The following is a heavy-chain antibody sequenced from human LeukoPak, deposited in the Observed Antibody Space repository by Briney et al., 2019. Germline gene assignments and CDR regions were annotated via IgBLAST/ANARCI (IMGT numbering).Heavy chain of an antibody. Sequence: GASVKVSCKASGYTFTGYYMHWVRQAPGQGLEWMGWINPNSGGTNYAQKFQGRVTMTRDTSISTAYMELSRLRSDDTAVYYCASIFPLRFLEWFRDYWGQGTLVTVSS. CDR3: ASIFPLRFLEWFRDY. V-gene: IGHV1-2*02. J-gene: IGHJ4*02. CDR1: GYTFTGYY. CDR2: INPNSGGT. D-gene: IGHD3-3*01.